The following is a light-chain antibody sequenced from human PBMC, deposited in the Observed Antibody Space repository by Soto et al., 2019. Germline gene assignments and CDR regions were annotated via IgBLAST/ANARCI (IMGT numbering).Light chain of an antibody. CDR1: QNVNNN. J-gene: IGKJ4*01. CDR3: QQYESWPLT. V-gene: IGKV3D-15*01. Sequence: MTQSPATLSVSPGERATLSCRASQNVNNNLAWYQQRPGQAPRLLIYGASTRATDIPARFSGTGSGTEFTLTISSLQSEDLAVYHCQQYESWPLTFGGGTKVDI. CDR2: GAS.